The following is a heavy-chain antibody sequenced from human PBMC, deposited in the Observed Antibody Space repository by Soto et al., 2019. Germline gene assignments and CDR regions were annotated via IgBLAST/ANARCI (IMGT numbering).Heavy chain of an antibody. J-gene: IGHJ5*02. D-gene: IGHD3-22*01. CDR2: SSAYNGNT. Sequence: GASVKVSCKASGYTFTSYGCSWVGQAPGRGRECIGWSSAYNGNTNYAQKLQSRVTMSTDTPTSTAYMQLRSLRSDDTAVYYCARARGDSSGYYLSSPFWFDPWGQGTLVTVSS. V-gene: IGHV1-18*01. CDR3: ARARGDSSGYYLSSPFWFDP. CDR1: GYTFTSYG.